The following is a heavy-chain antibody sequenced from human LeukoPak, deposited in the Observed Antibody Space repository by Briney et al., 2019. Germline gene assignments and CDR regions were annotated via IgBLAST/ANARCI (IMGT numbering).Heavy chain of an antibody. V-gene: IGHV6-1*01. J-gene: IGHJ6*02. CDR2: TYYRSKWNT. Sequence: SQTLSLTCAISGDTVSSNTAAWNWIRQSPSRGLEWLGRTYYRSKWNTDYAASVQNRITINPDTSTNQFSLQLKSATPEDTAVYYCSLQRSTSTYYFGLDVWGQGTTVTVSS. CDR3: SLQRSTSTYYFGLDV. CDR1: GDTVSSNTAA. D-gene: IGHD6-6*01.